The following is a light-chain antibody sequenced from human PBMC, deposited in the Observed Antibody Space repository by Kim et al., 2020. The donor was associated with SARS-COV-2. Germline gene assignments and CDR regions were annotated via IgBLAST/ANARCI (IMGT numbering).Light chain of an antibody. CDR3: GSYTSTSALYF. Sequence: QSITVASAGTDSDIGGYYDVSWYQQSPGKAPRLMLFDGNNRPSGVSHRFSASKPGNTASLTISELQAEDEADYYCGSYTSTSALYFFGTGTKVTAL. J-gene: IGLJ1*01. CDR2: DGN. V-gene: IGLV2-14*03. CDR1: DSDIGGYYD.